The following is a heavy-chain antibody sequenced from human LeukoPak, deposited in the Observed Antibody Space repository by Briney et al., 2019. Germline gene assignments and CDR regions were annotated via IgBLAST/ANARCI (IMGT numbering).Heavy chain of an antibody. CDR3: AKAPVTTCRGAFCYPFDY. Sequence: GESLRLSCAASGFTFTTYWMSWVRQLPGKGLEWVANINQDGTEKYYVDSVKGRFTISRDSSKNTLFLQMNRLRPEDAAVYYCAKAPVTTCRGAFCYPFDYWGLGTLVTVSS. V-gene: IGHV3-7*03. CDR2: INQDGTEK. CDR1: GFTFTTYW. D-gene: IGHD2-15*01. J-gene: IGHJ4*02.